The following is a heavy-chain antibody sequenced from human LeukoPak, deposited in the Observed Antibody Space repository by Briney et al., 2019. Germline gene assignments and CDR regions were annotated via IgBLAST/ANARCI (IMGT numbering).Heavy chain of an antibody. CDR1: GFTSDDYA. J-gene: IGHJ5*02. V-gene: IGHV3-9*02. CDR2: ISWNSGSI. CDR3: AKDLYYYDSSGYYSS. D-gene: IGHD3-22*01. Sequence: GGSLRLSCAASGFTSDDYAMHWVRQAPGKGLEWVSGISWNSGSIGYADSVKGRFTISRDNAKNSLYLQMNSLRAEDTALYYCAKDLYYYDSSGYYSSWGQGTLVTVSS.